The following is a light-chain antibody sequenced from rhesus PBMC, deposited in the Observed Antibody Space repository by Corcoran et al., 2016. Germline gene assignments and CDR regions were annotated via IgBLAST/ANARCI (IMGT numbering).Light chain of an antibody. J-gene: IGKJ4*01. CDR3: LQSSNWPLT. Sequence: EIVMTQSPATLALSPGERATLSCRASQSVSSYLAWYQQKPGQAPRILLCGASSRATGIPDRFSGSGSGTEFTLTISSLEPEDVGLYFCLQSSNWPLTFGGGTKVEIK. V-gene: IGKV3-24*04. CDR2: GAS. CDR1: QSVSSY.